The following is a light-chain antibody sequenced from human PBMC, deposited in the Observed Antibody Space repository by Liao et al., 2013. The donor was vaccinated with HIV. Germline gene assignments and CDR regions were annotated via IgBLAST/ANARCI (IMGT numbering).Light chain of an antibody. CDR3: QVWDSTSDHRV. Sequence: SYELTQPPSVSVSPGQAASITCSGDKLGDKYACWYQQKPGQSPVLVIYQDSQRPSGIPERFSGSNSGNTATLTISRVEAGDEADYYCQVWDSTSDHRVFGGGTKLTVV. CDR2: QDS. CDR1: KLGDKY. V-gene: IGLV3-1*01. J-gene: IGLJ3*02.